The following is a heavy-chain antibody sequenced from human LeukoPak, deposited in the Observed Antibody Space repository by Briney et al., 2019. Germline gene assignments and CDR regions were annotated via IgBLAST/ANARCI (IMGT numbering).Heavy chain of an antibody. CDR2: IKQDGSEK. Sequence: GGSLRLSCAASGFTFSSYWMSWVRQAPGKGLEWVANIKQDGSEKYYVDSVKGRFTISRDNAKNSQYLQMNSLRAEDTAVYYCARDLYDSSGYYYLDAFDIWGQGTMVTVSS. CDR3: ARDLYDSSGYYYLDAFDI. D-gene: IGHD3-22*01. CDR1: GFTFSSYW. J-gene: IGHJ3*02. V-gene: IGHV3-7*01.